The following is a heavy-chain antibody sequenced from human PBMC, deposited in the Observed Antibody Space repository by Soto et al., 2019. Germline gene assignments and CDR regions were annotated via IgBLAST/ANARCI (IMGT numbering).Heavy chain of an antibody. D-gene: IGHD6-13*01. J-gene: IGHJ4*02. V-gene: IGHV4-31*03. CDR2: IYYSGST. CDR1: RGSITSGGYY. Sequence: SKALDLTYTVHRGSITSGGYYWSWIRQYPGKGLEWIGYIYYSGSTYYNPSLKSRVTISVDTSKNQFSLKLSSVTAADTAVYYVARQGSAAGYYFDDCGQGTMVTFAS. CDR3: ARQGSAAGYYFDD.